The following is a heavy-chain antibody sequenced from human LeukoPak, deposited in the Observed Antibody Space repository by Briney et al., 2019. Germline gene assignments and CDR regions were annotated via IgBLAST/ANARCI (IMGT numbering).Heavy chain of an antibody. CDR1: GFTFSNAW. D-gene: IGHD1-1*01. J-gene: IGHJ4*02. CDR3: TTERTVGDLFDY. V-gene: IGHV3-15*01. Sequence: GGSLRLSCAASGFTFSNAWMSWVRQAPGKRLEWVGRIKSKTDSGTTDYAAPVKGRFTISRGDSKNTLYLQMNSLKTEDTAVYYCTTERTVGDLFDYWGQGTLVTVSS. CDR2: IKSKTDSGTT.